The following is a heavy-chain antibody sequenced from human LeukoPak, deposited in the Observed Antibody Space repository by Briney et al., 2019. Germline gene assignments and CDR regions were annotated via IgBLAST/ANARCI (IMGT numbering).Heavy chain of an antibody. V-gene: IGHV4-4*09. Sequence: PSETLSLTCTVSGGSISSYYWSWIRQPPGKGLEWIGYIYTSGSTNYNPSLKSRVTISVDTSKNQFSLKLSFVTAADTAVYYCARLGYCSSTSCNGVWFDPWGQGTLVTVSS. D-gene: IGHD2-2*01. CDR3: ARLGYCSSTSCNGVWFDP. J-gene: IGHJ5*02. CDR2: IYTSGST. CDR1: GGSISSYY.